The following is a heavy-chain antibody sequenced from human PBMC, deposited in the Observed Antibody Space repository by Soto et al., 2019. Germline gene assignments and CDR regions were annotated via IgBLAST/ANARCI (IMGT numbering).Heavy chain of an antibody. Sequence: QVHLVESGGGVVQPGRSLRLSCAASGFTIGSYAMHWVRQAPGGALEWVAVISYDGFNRYYAESVKGRFTISRDNSKNTLYLQMDNLKPDDAAVYFCAGVEDEGGSFYDWGQGTLVTVSS. CDR3: AGVEDEGGSFYD. CDR1: GFTIGSYA. D-gene: IGHD1-26*01. CDR2: ISYDGFNR. J-gene: IGHJ4*02. V-gene: IGHV3-30*01.